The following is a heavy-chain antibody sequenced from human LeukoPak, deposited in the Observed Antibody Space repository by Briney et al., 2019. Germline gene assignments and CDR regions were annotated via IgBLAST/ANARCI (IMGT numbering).Heavy chain of an antibody. CDR3: AKDQSRAAAGPSSYYGMDV. V-gene: IGHV3-23*01. CDR2: IRGSGGNT. CDR1: GFTFSSYA. D-gene: IGHD6-13*01. Sequence: GGSLRLSCAASGFTFSSYAMSWVRQAPGKGLEWVSTIRGSGGNTYYADSVKGRFTISRDNTKNTLYLQMNSLRAEDTAVYYSAKDQSRAAAGPSSYYGMDVWGQGTTVTVSS. J-gene: IGHJ6*02.